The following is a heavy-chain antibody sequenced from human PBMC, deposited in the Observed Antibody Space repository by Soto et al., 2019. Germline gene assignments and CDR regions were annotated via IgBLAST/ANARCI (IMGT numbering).Heavy chain of an antibody. CDR3: AGGLYYGSGRYPNPSGRDV. CDR2: ISAYNGNT. V-gene: IGHV1-18*04. D-gene: IGHD3-10*01. CDR1: GYTFTSYG. J-gene: IGHJ6*02. Sequence: AASVKVSCKASGYTFTSYGISWVRQAPGQGLEWMGWISAYNGNTNYAQKLQGRVTMTTDTSTSTAYMELRSLRSDDTDVYYCAGGLYYGSGRYPNPSGRDVGGRGTRV.